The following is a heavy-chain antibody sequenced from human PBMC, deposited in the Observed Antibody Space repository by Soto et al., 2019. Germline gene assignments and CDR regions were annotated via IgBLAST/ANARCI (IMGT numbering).Heavy chain of an antibody. D-gene: IGHD3-10*01. CDR2: ISGGGDTT. Sequence: EVQLLESGGGLVQPGGYLRLSCAASGFTFNNYAMTWVRQAPGKGLEWVSAISGGGDTTSYADSVKGRFTVSRDGSQNTLYLQMSSLRAEDTAIYYCAKGRGGSGSLTPRVEFWGQGTLVTVSS. CDR3: AKGRGGSGSLTPRVEF. V-gene: IGHV3-23*01. J-gene: IGHJ4*02. CDR1: GFTFNNYA.